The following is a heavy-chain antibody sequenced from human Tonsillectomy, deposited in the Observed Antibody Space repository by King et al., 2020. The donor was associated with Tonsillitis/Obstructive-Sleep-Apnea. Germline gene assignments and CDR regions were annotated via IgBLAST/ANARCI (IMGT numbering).Heavy chain of an antibody. CDR1: GFIFSAYW. V-gene: IGHV3-74*01. Sequence: VQLVESGGGLVQPGGSLRLSCAASGFIFSAYWMHWVRQVPGKGLVWVSRINLDGSATTYADSVKGRFTISRDNAKNTVYLQMNSLRAEDTAVYYCARDSETVTVDFWGQGTLVTVSS. J-gene: IGHJ4*02. CDR2: INLDGSAT. CDR3: ARDSETVTVDF. D-gene: IGHD4-11*01.